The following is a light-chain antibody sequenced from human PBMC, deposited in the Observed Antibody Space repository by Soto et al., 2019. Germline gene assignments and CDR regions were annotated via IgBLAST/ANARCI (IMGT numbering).Light chain of an antibody. CDR2: GAS. V-gene: IGKV3-20*01. CDR3: QQWVT. CDR1: QSVSSSY. Sequence: EIVFTQSPGTLSLSPGERATLSCRASQSVSSSYLAWYQQKPGQAPRLLIYGASSRATGIPDRFSGSGSGTDFTLTISRLEPEDFAVYYCQQWVTFGQGTRLEIK. J-gene: IGKJ5*01.